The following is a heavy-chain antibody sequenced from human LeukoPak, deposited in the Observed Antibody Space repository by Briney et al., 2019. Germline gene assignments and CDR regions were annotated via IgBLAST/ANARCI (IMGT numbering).Heavy chain of an antibody. J-gene: IGHJ4*02. Sequence: GGSLRLSCAVSGITLSNYGMSWVRQAPGKGLEWVAGISDSGGRTKYADSVKGRFTISRDNSKNTLYLQMNSPRAEDTAVYFCAKRGVVIRVILVGFHKEAYYFDSWGQGALVTVSS. CDR1: GITLSNYG. CDR3: AKRGVVIRVILVGFHKEAYYFDS. D-gene: IGHD3-22*01. CDR2: ISDSGGRT. V-gene: IGHV3-23*01.